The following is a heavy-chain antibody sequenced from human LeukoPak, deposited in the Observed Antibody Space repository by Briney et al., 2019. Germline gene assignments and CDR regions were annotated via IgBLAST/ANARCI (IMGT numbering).Heavy chain of an antibody. Sequence: GGSLRLSCAASGFTFDNYAMNWVRQAPGKGLEWVLGISGSGVNTYYADSVKGRFTISRDNSKNTLYLQLNSLRGEDTAIYYCARDTSFNYGAHAMDVWGQGTLVTVSS. J-gene: IGHJ4*02. V-gene: IGHV3-23*01. CDR1: GFTFDNYA. CDR3: ARDTSFNYGAHAMDV. D-gene: IGHD4/OR15-4a*01. CDR2: ISGSGVNT.